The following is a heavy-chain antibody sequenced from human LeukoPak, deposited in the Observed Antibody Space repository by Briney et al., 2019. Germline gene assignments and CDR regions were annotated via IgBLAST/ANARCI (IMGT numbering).Heavy chain of an antibody. Sequence: EASVKVSCKASGDTSGSYAMNWVRQAPGQGLEWVARIIPLLGITNHAQKLQGRVTVTADTSTNTVYMELSSLRPDDTAVYYCARARSRITFGGIRHAFDIWGQGTLVTVSS. CDR3: ARARSRITFGGIRHAFDI. V-gene: IGHV1-69*04. J-gene: IGHJ3*02. D-gene: IGHD3-16*01. CDR1: GDTSGSYA. CDR2: IIPLLGIT.